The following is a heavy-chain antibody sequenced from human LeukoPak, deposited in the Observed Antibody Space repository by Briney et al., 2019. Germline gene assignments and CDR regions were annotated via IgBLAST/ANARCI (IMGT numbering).Heavy chain of an antibody. Sequence: PGGSLRLSCAGSGFTFSNYAMSWVRQAPGKGLEWVSSISGGGITTYYADSAKGRFTISRDNSKNTMFLQMNSLRVDDTAVYYCPRQSYASGWNPFDHWARESWSPSPQ. CDR2: ISGGGITT. CDR1: GFTFSNYA. CDR3: PRQSYASGWNPFDH. J-gene: IGHJ4*02. D-gene: IGHD6-19*01. V-gene: IGHV3-23*01.